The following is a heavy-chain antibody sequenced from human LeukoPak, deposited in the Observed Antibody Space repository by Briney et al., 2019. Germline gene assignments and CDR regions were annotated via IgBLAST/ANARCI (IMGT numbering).Heavy chain of an antibody. CDR1: GGSISGGDYT. J-gene: IGHJ4*02. D-gene: IGHD1-26*01. CDR2: IYQNGTP. CDR3: ARIPLLSPSGSYYGEYYFAY. V-gene: IGHV4-30-2*01. Sequence: SQTLSLTCAVSGGSISGGDYTWSWIRQPPGKGLEWIGLIYQNGTPYYNPSLKSRVTMSVDSSKNQFSLKLSSVTAADTAVYYCARIPLLSPSGSYYGEYYFAYWGQGTLVTVSS.